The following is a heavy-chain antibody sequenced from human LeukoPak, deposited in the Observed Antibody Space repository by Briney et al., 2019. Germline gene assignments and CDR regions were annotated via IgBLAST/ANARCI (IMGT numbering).Heavy chain of an antibody. CDR2: IYVDGRTT. Sequence: GGSLRLSCVPSGFTLSNFWMHWVRQPPGKGLVWVSRIYVDGRTTNYADSVRGRFTISRDNAKNTVYLEMNSLSVEDTATYYCIRDFRSADLWGQGTLVTVTS. V-gene: IGHV3-74*01. J-gene: IGHJ5*02. CDR1: GFTLSNFW. CDR3: IRDFRSADL.